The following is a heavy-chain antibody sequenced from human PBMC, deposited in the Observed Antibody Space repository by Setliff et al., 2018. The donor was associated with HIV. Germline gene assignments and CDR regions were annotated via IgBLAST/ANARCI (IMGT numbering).Heavy chain of an antibody. CDR2: IYPGDSDT. J-gene: IGHJ3*01. D-gene: IGHD1-1*01. Sequence: GESLKISCKASGYNFANYWIGWVRQRPGKGLEWMGIIYPGDSDTKYSPSFQGQVSISADKSTSTAFLQWISLKASDTATYYCARQPSGFLDPKDSFDFWGQGTRVTVSS. CDR3: ARQPSGFLDPKDSFDF. CDR1: GYNFANYW. V-gene: IGHV5-51*01.